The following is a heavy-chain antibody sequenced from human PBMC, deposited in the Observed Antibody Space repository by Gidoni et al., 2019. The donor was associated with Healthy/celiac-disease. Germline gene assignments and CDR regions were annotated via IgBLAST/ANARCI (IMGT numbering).Heavy chain of an antibody. CDR2: MNPNSGNK. V-gene: IGHV1-8*01. D-gene: IGHD3-22*01. CDR1: GYTFTSFD. CDR3: ARLRNYFGSSGYYY. Sequence: QVQLVQSGAEVKKPGASVKVSCKASGYTFTSFDFNWVRQATGQGLEWMGWMNPNSGNKGYAQKFQGRVTMTRNTSISTAYLELSSLRSEDTAVYYCARLRNYFGSSGYYYWGQGTLVTVSS. J-gene: IGHJ4*02.